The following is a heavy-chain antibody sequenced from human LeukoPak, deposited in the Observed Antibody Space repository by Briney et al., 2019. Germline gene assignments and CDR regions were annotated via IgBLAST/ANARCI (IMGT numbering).Heavy chain of an antibody. J-gene: IGHJ4*02. CDR3: ARGSRVRIAAAATPAYFDY. D-gene: IGHD6-13*01. CDR1: GYTFTKYG. Sequence: VASVKVSCKASGYTFTKYGITWVRQAPGQGLEWMGWISAYNGNTNYAQKFQGRVTMTTDTSTSTAYMELRTLRADDTAVYYCARGSRVRIAAAATPAYFDYWGQGTLVTVSS. CDR2: ISAYNGNT. V-gene: IGHV1-18*01.